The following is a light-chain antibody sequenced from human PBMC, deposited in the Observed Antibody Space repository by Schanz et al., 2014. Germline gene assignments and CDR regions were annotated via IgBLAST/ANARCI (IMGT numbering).Light chain of an antibody. CDR1: SSDVGGYNY. J-gene: IGLJ3*02. V-gene: IGLV2-11*01. CDR2: DVF. CDR3: CSYRSTTTVDWV. Sequence: QSALTQPRSVSGSPGQSVTISCTGSSSDVGGYNYVSWYQQHPGKAPKLILYDVFTRPSGVPGRFSGSKSGNTASLTISGLQAEDEADYYCCSYRSTTTVDWVFGGGTKLTVL.